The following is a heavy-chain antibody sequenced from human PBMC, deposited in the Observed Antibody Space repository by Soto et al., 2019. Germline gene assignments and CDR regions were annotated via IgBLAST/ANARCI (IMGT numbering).Heavy chain of an antibody. CDR1: GGPITTTTW. J-gene: IGHJ6*02. CDR3: ATQTISYTWGV. CDR2: LHHDGTT. D-gene: IGHD3-16*01. Sequence: QVQLQESGPGLVKPSETLSLTCAVSGGPITTTTWWAWVRLPPGKGLEWIGELHHDGTTNYNPSLESRITMSLDKSNNHFSLKLTFVTAADTAIYYCATQTISYTWGVWGRGTTVTVSS. V-gene: IGHV4-4*02.